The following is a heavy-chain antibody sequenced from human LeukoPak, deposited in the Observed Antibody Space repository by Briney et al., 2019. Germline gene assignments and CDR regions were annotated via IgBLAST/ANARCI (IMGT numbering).Heavy chain of an antibody. J-gene: IGHJ3*02. CDR3: AREPYIVVVTATRAAGAFDI. CDR2: IYYSGST. CDR1: GGSISSTNW. Sequence: SGTLSLTCAVSGGSISSTNWWSWVRQPPGKGLEWIGSIYYSGSTYYNPSLKSRVTISVDTPKNQFSLKLSSVTAADTAVYYCAREPYIVVVTATRAAGAFDIWGQGTMVTVSS. V-gene: IGHV4-4*02. D-gene: IGHD2-21*02.